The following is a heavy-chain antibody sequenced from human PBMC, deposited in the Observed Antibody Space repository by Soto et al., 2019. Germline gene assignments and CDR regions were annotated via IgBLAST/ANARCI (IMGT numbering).Heavy chain of an antibody. D-gene: IGHD6-19*01. Sequence: GGSLRLSCAASGFTFDDYAMHWVRQAPGKGLEWVSGISWNSGSIGYADSVKGRFTISRDNAKNSLYLQMNSLRAEDTALYYCAKGRSGWLTIDYWGQGTLVTVSS. J-gene: IGHJ4*02. CDR2: ISWNSGSI. CDR1: GFTFDDYA. V-gene: IGHV3-9*01. CDR3: AKGRSGWLTIDY.